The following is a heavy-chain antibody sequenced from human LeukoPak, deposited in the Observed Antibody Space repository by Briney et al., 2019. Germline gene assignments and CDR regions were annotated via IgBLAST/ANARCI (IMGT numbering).Heavy chain of an antibody. CDR2: IIPIFGTA. V-gene: IGHV1-69*05. D-gene: IGHD6-19*01. CDR3: ARERSSGRDSPPDY. Sequence: GASVKVSCKASGGTFSSYAISWVRQAPGQGLEWMGRIIPIFGTANYAQKFQGRVTITTDESTSTAYMELSSLTSEDTAVYYCARERSSGRDSPPDYWGQGTLVTVSS. J-gene: IGHJ4*02. CDR1: GGTFSSYA.